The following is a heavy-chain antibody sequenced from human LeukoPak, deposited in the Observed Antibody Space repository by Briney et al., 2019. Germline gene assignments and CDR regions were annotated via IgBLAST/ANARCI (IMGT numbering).Heavy chain of an antibody. D-gene: IGHD1-26*01. J-gene: IGHJ6*03. CDR2: INPNSGGT. V-gene: IGHV1-2*02. CDR3: AIVTTGIVGATTYYYYYYMDV. Sequence: GASVKVSCKASGYTFTGYYMHWVRQAPGQGLEWMGWINPNSGGTNYAQKFQGRVTMTRDTSISTAYMELSSLRSEDTAVYYCAIVTTGIVGATTYYYYYYMDVWGKGTTVTVSS. CDR1: GYTFTGYY.